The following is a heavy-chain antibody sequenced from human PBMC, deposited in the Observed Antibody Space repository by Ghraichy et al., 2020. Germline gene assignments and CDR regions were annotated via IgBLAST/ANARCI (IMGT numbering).Heavy chain of an antibody. CDR2: IYFSGST. V-gene: IGHV4-39*01. Sequence: SETLSLTCTVSGGSISSSSYYWGWIRQPPGKGLEWIGSIYFSGSTSYNPSLKSRVTISVDTSENHFSLKLSSVTAADTAVFYCARHPRRNAIAVAALWYFDLWGRGTLVTVSS. CDR3: ARHPRRNAIAVAALWYFDL. J-gene: IGHJ2*01. D-gene: IGHD6-19*01. CDR1: GGSISSSSYY.